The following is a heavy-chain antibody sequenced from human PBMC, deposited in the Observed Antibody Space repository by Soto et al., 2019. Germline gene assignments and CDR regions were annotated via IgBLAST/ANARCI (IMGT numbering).Heavy chain of an antibody. J-gene: IGHJ3*02. Sequence: QVQLVESGGGVVQPGRSLRLSCAASGFTFNNYGMHWVRQALGKGLEWVAVISYDGSNKYYADSVKGRFTISRDNSKNTLYLQMNSLRAEDTAVYYCAKDLGHGGRGAFDIWGQGTMVTVSS. CDR3: AKDLGHGGRGAFDI. D-gene: IGHD7-27*01. CDR2: ISYDGSNK. V-gene: IGHV3-30*18. CDR1: GFTFNNYG.